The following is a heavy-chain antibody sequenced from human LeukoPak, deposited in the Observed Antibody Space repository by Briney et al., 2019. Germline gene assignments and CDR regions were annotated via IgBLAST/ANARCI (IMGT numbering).Heavy chain of an antibody. D-gene: IGHD3-22*01. J-gene: IGHJ4*02. V-gene: IGHV3-33*06. CDR1: GFTFSNFV. CDR3: VKDEVYLDSGGYPTPDTTLDY. CDR2: TWYDGSNK. Sequence: GGSLRLSCAASGFTFSNFVMNWVRQAPGKGLQWVAVTWYDGSNKYYADSVRDRFTVSRDNSKNTVYLQMNSLRVEDTAVYYCVKDEVYLDSGGYPTPDTTLDYWGQGTLVTVSS.